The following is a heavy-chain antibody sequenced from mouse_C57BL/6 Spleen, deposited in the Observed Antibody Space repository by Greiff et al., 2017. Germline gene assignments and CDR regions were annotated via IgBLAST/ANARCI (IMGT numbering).Heavy chain of an antibody. CDR2: IDPTRGGT. CDR3: ARSGTTVVMDY. V-gene: IGHV1-72*01. D-gene: IGHD1-1*01. CDR1: GYTFTSSW. J-gene: IGHJ4*01. Sequence: VQLQQPGAELVKPGASVKLSCKASGYTFTSSWMHWVKQRPGRGLEWIGRIDPTRGGTKYNEKFKSKATLTVDKPASTAYMQLSSLTSEDSAVYYCARSGTTVVMDYWGQGTSVTVSS.